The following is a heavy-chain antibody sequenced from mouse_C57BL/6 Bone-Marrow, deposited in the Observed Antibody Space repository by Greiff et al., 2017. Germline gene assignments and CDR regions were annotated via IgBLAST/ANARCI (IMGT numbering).Heavy chain of an antibody. CDR2: ISNGGGST. V-gene: IGHV5-12*01. D-gene: IGHD1-1*01. Sequence: EVKLVESGGGLVQPGGSLKLSCAASGFTFSDYYMYWVRQTPEKRLEWVAYISNGGGSTYYPDTVKGRCTISRDNAKNTLYLQLSRLESEDTAMYYCARVLERLLRYYYAMDYWGQGTSVTVSS. CDR3: ARVLERLLRYYYAMDY. J-gene: IGHJ4*01. CDR1: GFTFSDYY.